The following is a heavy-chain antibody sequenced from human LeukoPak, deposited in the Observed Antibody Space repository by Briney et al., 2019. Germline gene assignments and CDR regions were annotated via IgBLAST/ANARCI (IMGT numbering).Heavy chain of an antibody. CDR3: AIEAGSSGWYEGFDY. V-gene: IGHV3-21*01. CDR1: GFTFTIYS. J-gene: IGHJ4*02. CDR2: IGGSGTSI. Sequence: TGGSLRLSCAASGFTFTIYSMNWVRQAPGKGLEWVSSIGGSGTSIYYADSVKGRFTISRDNAKNSLYLQTNSLRAEDTAVYYCAIEAGSSGWYEGFDYWGQGTLVTVSS. D-gene: IGHD6-19*01.